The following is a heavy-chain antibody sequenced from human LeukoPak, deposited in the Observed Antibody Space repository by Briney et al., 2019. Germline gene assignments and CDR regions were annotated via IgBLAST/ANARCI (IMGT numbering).Heavy chain of an antibody. D-gene: IGHD5-12*01. CDR2: ISSSSYI. V-gene: IGHV3-21*01. J-gene: IGHJ4*02. CDR3: ARDGGGYGVIDY. Sequence: GGSLRLSCAASGFTFSNYNMNWVRQAPGKGLEWVSSISSSSYIYNADSVRGRFTISRDNAKNSLYLQMDSLRAEDTAAYFCARDGGGYGVIDYWGQGTLVTVSS. CDR1: GFTFSNYN.